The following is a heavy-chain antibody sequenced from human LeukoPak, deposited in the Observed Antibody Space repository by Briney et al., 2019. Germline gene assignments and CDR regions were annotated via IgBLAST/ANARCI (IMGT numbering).Heavy chain of an antibody. CDR3: AREILWFGELVGRGWFDP. CDR1: GFTFSSYI. J-gene: IGHJ5*02. CDR2: ISSSSSTI. V-gene: IGHV3-48*02. Sequence: GGSLRLSCAASGFTFSSYIMNWVRQAPGKWLEWVSYISSSSSTIYYADSVKGRFTISRDNAKNSLYLQMNSLRDEDTAVYYCAREILWFGELVGRGWFDPWGQGTLVTVSS. D-gene: IGHD3-10*01.